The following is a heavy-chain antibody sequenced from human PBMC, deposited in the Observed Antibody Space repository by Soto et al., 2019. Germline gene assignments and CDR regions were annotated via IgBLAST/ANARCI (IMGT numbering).Heavy chain of an antibody. Sequence: SETLSLTCTVSGGSISSGGYYWSWIRQHPGKGLEWIGYIYYSGSTYYNLSLKSRVTISVDTSKNQFSLKLSSVTAADTAVYYCARVYDTAMVYYFDYWGQGTLVTVSS. CDR3: ARVYDTAMVYYFDY. D-gene: IGHD5-18*01. V-gene: IGHV4-31*03. CDR2: IYYSGST. CDR1: GGSISSGGYY. J-gene: IGHJ4*02.